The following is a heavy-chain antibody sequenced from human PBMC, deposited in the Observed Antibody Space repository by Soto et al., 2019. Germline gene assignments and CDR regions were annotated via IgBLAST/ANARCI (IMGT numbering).Heavy chain of an antibody. CDR2: INGDGTNT. CDR3: VRSYGDPPG. V-gene: IGHV3-74*01. J-gene: IGHJ4*02. D-gene: IGHD4-17*01. CDR1: GFTFSSDW. Sequence: EVQLVESGGGVVQPGGSLRLSCVASGFTFSSDWMHWVRQAPGKGLVWVSRINGDGTNTDYADSVKGRFTISRDNPKNPLYLQMNSLRAEDAAVYYCVRSYGDPPGWGQGTLVTVSS.